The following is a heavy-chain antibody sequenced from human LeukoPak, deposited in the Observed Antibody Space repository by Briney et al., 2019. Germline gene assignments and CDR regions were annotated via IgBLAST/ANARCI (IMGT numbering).Heavy chain of an antibody. CDR2: ISAYNGNT. V-gene: IGHV1-18*01. D-gene: IGHD2-8*01. Sequence: GASVKVSCKASGYTFTSYGISWVRQAPGQGLEWMGWISAYNGNTNYAQKFQGRVTMTTDTSTSTAYIELRSLRSDDTAVYYCARAGPNGAFDYWGQGTLVTVSS. CDR1: GYTFTSYG. J-gene: IGHJ4*02. CDR3: ARAGPNGAFDY.